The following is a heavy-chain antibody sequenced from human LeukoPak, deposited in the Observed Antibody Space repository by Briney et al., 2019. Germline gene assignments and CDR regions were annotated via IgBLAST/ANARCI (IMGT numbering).Heavy chain of an antibody. V-gene: IGHV3-21*04. D-gene: IGHD1-20*01. CDR1: GFTFSSYH. Sequence: TGGSLRLSCEVSGFTFSSYHMNWVRQAPGKGLEWVSSIGSSGSYIYYADSLTGRFTISRDNAKNSLYLQMNSLRAEDTAVYFCAKDEEVTGTNLGLILDAFDIWGQGTMVTVSS. CDR3: AKDEEVTGTNLGLILDAFDI. J-gene: IGHJ3*02. CDR2: IGSSGSYI.